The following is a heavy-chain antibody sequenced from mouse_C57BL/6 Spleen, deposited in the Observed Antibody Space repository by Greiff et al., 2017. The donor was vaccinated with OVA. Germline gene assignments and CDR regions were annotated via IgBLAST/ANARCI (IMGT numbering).Heavy chain of an antibody. V-gene: IGHV1-42*01. CDR2: INPSTGGT. Sequence: VQLKQSGPELVKPGASVKISCKASGYSFTGYYMNWVKQSPEKSIEWIGEINPSTGGTTYNQKFKAKATLTVDKSSSTAYMQLKSLTSEDSAVYYCARRGGRYFDYWGQGTTLTVSS. J-gene: IGHJ2*01. D-gene: IGHD3-3*01. CDR3: ARRGGRYFDY. CDR1: GYSFTGYY.